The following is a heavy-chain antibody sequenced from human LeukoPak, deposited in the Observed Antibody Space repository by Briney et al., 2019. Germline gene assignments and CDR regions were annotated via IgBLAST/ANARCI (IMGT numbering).Heavy chain of an antibody. V-gene: IGHV4-31*03. D-gene: IGHD1-26*01. CDR1: GGSISSGGYY. CDR3: ARLVGATYFDY. J-gene: IGHJ4*02. CDR2: IYYSGST. Sequence: SQTLSLTCTVSGGSISSGGYYWSWIRQHPGKGLEWIGYIYYSGSTYYNLSLKSRVTISVDTSKNQFSLKLSSVTAADTAAYYCARLVGATYFDYWGQGTLVTVSS.